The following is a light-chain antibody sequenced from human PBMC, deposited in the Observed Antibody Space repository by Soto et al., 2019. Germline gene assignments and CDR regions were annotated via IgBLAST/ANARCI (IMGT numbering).Light chain of an antibody. V-gene: IGKV1-5*01. CDR3: QEYTTYSRT. Sequence: DIQMTQSPSSLSASVGDRVTITCRASQTIGRWLAWYQQKPGRAPKVVIHDVSSLESGVPSRFSGGGSGTEFTLTITSLQPDDFATYYCQEYTTYSRTFGQGTKVEV. J-gene: IGKJ1*01. CDR1: QTIGRW. CDR2: DVS.